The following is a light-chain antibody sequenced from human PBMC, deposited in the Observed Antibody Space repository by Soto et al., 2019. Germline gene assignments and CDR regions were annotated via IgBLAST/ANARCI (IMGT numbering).Light chain of an antibody. CDR3: QQTSSTPT. CDR1: QSIRSY. J-gene: IGKJ4*01. CDR2: AAS. Sequence: DIQLTQSPSSLSASVVDRVTITCRASQSIRSYLNWYQQKPGKAPKLLIYAASSLQTGVSSRFSGSGSGTDFTLTISNLQPEDFATYYCQQTSSTPTFGGGTKVDI. V-gene: IGKV1-39*01.